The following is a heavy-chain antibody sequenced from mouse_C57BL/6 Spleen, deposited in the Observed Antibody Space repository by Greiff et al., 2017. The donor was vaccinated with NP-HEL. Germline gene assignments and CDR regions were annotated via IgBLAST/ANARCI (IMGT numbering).Heavy chain of an antibody. CDR2: FYPGSGSI. D-gene: IGHD2-4*01. V-gene: IGHV1-62-2*01. CDR1: GYTFTEYT. Sequence: QVQLQQSGAELVKPGASVKLSCKASGYTFTEYTIHWVKQRSGQGLEWIGWFYPGSGSIKYNEKFKDKATLTADKSSSRVYMELSRLTSEDSAVYFCARHEDSPYDYDGGNAMDYWGQGTSVTVSS. J-gene: IGHJ4*01. CDR3: ARHEDSPYDYDGGNAMDY.